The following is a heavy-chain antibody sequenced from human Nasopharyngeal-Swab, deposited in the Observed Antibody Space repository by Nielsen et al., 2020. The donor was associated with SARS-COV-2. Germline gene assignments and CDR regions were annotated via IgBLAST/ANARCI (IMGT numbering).Heavy chain of an antibody. V-gene: IGHV5-51*01. CDR3: ARQEYSGYDHHYFDY. CDR2: IYPGDSDT. CDR1: GYSFTSYW. Sequence: KVSCKGSGYSFTSYWIGWVRQMPGKGLGWMGIIYPGDSDTRYSPSFQGQVTISADKSISTAYLQWSSLKASDTAMYYCARQEYSGYDHHYFDYWGQGTLVTVSS. D-gene: IGHD5-12*01. J-gene: IGHJ4*02.